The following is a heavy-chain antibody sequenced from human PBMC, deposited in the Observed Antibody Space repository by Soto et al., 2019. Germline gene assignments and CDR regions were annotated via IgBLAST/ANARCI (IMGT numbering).Heavy chain of an antibody. Sequence: QVQLVQSGAEVKKPGASVKVSCKASVYIFTAYSMHWVRQAAGQGLEWMGVVNPSGGSTNYAQKFQGRITMTRDTSTSTVYMDLSSLTSEDTAVYYCAREENCSDGICYSEYFQRWGQGTLVTVSS. CDR2: VNPSGGST. V-gene: IGHV1-46*01. D-gene: IGHD2-15*01. J-gene: IGHJ1*01. CDR3: AREENCSDGICYSEYFQR. CDR1: VYIFTAYS.